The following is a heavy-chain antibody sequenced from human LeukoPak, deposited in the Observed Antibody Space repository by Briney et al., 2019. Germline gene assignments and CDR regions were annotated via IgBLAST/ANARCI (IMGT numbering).Heavy chain of an antibody. Sequence: GGSLRLSCAVSGFTFRNHWMHWVRQAPGKGLVWVSRVNSDGSSTRYADSVKGRFTISRDNAKNTLYLQMNSLRAEDTAVYYCARDRGMGSGSYYGWFDPWGQGTLVTVSS. V-gene: IGHV3-74*01. CDR1: GFTFRNHW. CDR2: VNSDGSST. D-gene: IGHD3-10*01. CDR3: ARDRGMGSGSYYGWFDP. J-gene: IGHJ5*02.